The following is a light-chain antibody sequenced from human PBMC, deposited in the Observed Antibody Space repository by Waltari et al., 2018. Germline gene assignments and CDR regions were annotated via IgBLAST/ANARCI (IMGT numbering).Light chain of an antibody. V-gene: IGKV3-11*01. CDR3: QQRGSWPPA. J-gene: IGKJ4*01. CDR1: QSVGSY. CDR2: QAS. Sequence: EIVLTQSPATLSLSPGERVTLSCRASQSVGSYLAWYQQKPGQAPRLLIHQASTRAAGIPARFSGSGSGTDFTLTISSLEPEDFAVYYCQQRGSWPPAFGGGTKVEIK.